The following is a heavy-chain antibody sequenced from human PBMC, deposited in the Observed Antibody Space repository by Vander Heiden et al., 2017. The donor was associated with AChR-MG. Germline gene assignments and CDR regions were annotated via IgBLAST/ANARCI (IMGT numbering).Heavy chain of an antibody. D-gene: IGHD6-13*01. CDR3: ARSLATGTPGDFDY. Sequence: QVQLQESGPGLVKPSQTLSPTCTVSGGSISSGGYYVSWVRQHPGKGLEWIGYIYYSGSTYYNPSLKSRVTISVDTSENQFSLKLSSVTAADTAVYYCARSLATGTPGDFDYWGQGTLVTVSS. V-gene: IGHV4-31*03. CDR1: GGSISSGGYY. CDR2: IYYSGST. J-gene: IGHJ4*02.